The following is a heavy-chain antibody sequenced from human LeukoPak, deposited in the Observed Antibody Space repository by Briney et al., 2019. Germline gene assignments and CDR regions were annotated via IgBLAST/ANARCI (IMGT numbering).Heavy chain of an antibody. Sequence: GGSLRLSCAASGFTFSSYAMSWVRQAPGKGLEWVSAISGSGGSTYYADSVKGRFTISRDNSKNTLYLQMNSLRVEDTAVYYCAKGFYGDYVLDYYYYMDVWGEGTTVTVSS. V-gene: IGHV3-23*01. CDR1: GFTFSSYA. J-gene: IGHJ6*03. CDR2: ISGSGGST. D-gene: IGHD4-17*01. CDR3: AKGFYGDYVLDYYYYMDV.